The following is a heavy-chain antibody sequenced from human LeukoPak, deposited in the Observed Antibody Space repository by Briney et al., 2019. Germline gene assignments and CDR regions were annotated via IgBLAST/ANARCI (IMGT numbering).Heavy chain of an antibody. V-gene: IGHV1-2*02. Sequence: GASVKVSCKASGYTFTGYYMHWVRQAPGQGLEWMGWINPNSGGTNYAQKFQGRVTMTRDTSISTAYMELSRLRSDDTAVYYCATALGSGGRWYFCGPDYWGQGTLVTVSS. D-gene: IGHD2-15*01. J-gene: IGHJ4*02. CDR3: ATALGSGGRWYFCGPDY. CDR1: GYTFTGYY. CDR2: INPNSGGT.